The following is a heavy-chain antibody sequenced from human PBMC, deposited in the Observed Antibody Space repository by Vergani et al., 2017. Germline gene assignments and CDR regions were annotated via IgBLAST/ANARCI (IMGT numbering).Heavy chain of an antibody. Sequence: VRVVESGGTLVKPGGSLRLSCAASGFTFSSYGMHWVRQAPGKGLEWVAFIRYDGSNKYYADSVKGRFTISRDNSKNTLYLQMNSLRAEDTAVYYCAKTDGGYCSSTSCYGGVDYWGQGTLVTVSA. CDR2: IRYDGSNK. J-gene: IGHJ4*02. D-gene: IGHD2-2*01. V-gene: IGHV3-30*02. CDR1: GFTFSSYG. CDR3: AKTDGGYCSSTSCYGGVDY.